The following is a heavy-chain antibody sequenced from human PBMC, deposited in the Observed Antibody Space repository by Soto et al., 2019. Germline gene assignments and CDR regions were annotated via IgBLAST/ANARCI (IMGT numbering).Heavy chain of an antibody. V-gene: IGHV1-18*01. Sequence: QVQLVQSGAEVKKPGASVKVSCKASGYTFTSYGISWVRQAPGQGLEWMGWISAYNGNTNYAQKLQGRVTMTTDTSTSTAYMELRSLRSDDTAVYYCAWGYCSSTSCSRSHYYYYMDVWGKGTTVTVSS. CDR3: AWGYCSSTSCSRSHYYYYMDV. J-gene: IGHJ6*03. CDR1: GYTFTSYG. D-gene: IGHD2-2*01. CDR2: ISAYNGNT.